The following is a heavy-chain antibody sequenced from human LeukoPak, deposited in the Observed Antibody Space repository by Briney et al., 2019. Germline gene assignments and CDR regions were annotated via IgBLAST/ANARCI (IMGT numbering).Heavy chain of an antibody. CDR2: IYPSGST. CDR1: GGSISSSNW. V-gene: IGHV4-4*02. D-gene: IGHD2-15*01. CDR3: ARGEYCSGGSCYPTMDV. J-gene: IGHJ6*04. Sequence: SETLSFTCAVSGGSISSSNWRSWVRQPPGKGLEWIGEIYPSGSTNYNPSLKSRVTISVDRSKNQFSLKLSSVTAADTAVYYCARGEYCSGGSCYPTMDVWGKGTTVTVSS.